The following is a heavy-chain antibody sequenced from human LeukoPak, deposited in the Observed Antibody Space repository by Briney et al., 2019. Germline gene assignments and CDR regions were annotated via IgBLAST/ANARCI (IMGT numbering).Heavy chain of an antibody. D-gene: IGHD2-15*01. V-gene: IGHV1-18*01. Sequence: ASVKVSCKASGYTFTSYGISWVRQAPGQGLERMGWISAYNGNTNYAQKLQGRVTMTTDTSTSTAYMELRSLRSDDTAVYYCARALRPDCSGGSCYLRSFYYYYGMDVWGQGTTVTVSS. CDR1: GYTFTSYG. CDR2: ISAYNGNT. J-gene: IGHJ6*02. CDR3: ARALRPDCSGGSCYLRSFYYYYGMDV.